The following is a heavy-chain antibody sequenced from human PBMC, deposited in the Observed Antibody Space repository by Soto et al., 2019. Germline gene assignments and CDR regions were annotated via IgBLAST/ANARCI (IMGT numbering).Heavy chain of an antibody. CDR3: ARGQEGVVVPAAMNSYGMDV. CDR1: GFTFSDYW. J-gene: IGHJ6*02. Sequence: GGSLRLSCAVSGFTFSDYWMSWVRQAPGKGLEWVANIKQDGNEKYYVDSVKGRFTISRDNSKNTLYLQMNSLRAEDTAVYYCARGQEGVVVPAAMNSYGMDVWGQGTTVTVSS. D-gene: IGHD2-2*01. CDR2: IKQDGNEK. V-gene: IGHV3-7*01.